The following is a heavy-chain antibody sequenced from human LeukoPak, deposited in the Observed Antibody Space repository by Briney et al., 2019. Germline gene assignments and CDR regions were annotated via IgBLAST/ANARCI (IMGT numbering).Heavy chain of an antibody. D-gene: IGHD2-8*01. V-gene: IGHV3-30*04. CDR1: GFPFSTYA. J-gene: IGHJ4*02. Sequence: GGSLRLSCAASGFPFSTYAMNWVRRAPGKGLEWVAVISDDGRHNYYADSVKGRFTISRDNSKSTLYLQMNSLRDDDSAAYFCARVYLERLTAGYFDHWGQGTQVTVSP. CDR2: ISDDGRHN. CDR3: ARVYLERLTAGYFDH.